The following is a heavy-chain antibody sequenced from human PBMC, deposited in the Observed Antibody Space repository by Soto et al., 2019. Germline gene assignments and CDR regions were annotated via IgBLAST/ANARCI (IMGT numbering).Heavy chain of an antibody. CDR3: AQKGRGYFDY. J-gene: IGHJ4*02. V-gene: IGHV2-5*02. CDR2: IYWDDYK. Sequence: QITLKESGPTLVKPTQTLTLTCTFSGFSLSTRDVGVGWIRQPPGKALEWLTLIYWDDYKHYSPSLETRLAITKDTSKNQVVRTMTNMDAVDTATYYCAQKGRGYFDYWGQGTLVTVSS. D-gene: IGHD3-10*01. CDR1: GFSLSTRDVG.